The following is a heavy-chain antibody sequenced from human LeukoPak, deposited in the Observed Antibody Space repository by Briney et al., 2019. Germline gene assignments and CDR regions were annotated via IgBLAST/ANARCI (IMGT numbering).Heavy chain of an antibody. J-gene: IGHJ5*02. CDR2: IYTSGST. Sequence: PSETLSLTCTVSGGSISSGNYYWTWIRQPAGKGLEWIGRIYTSGSTNYNPSLKSRVTISVDTSKNQFSLKLSSVTAADTAVYYCAASVWFGELIDSPWGQGTLVTVSS. CDR1: GGSISSGNYY. V-gene: IGHV4-61*02. CDR3: AASVWFGELIDSP. D-gene: IGHD3-10*01.